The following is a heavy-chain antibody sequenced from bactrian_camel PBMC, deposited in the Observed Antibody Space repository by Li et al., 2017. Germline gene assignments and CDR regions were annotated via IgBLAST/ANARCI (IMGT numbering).Heavy chain of an antibody. CDR3: GAGERRFYGPHFDDYNY. V-gene: IGHV3S6*01. CDR1: GSMPSMNC. J-gene: IGHJ4*01. D-gene: IGHD1*01. CDR2: LYSVGGDA. Sequence: QVQLVESGGGSVQAGGSLRLSCVASGSMPSMNCLGWVRQAPGKERKGVAHLYSVGGDAYYADSVRGRFTISRDNVKNTLTMQMTSLKPEDTGMYFCGAGERRFYGPHFDDYNYWGQGTQVTVS.